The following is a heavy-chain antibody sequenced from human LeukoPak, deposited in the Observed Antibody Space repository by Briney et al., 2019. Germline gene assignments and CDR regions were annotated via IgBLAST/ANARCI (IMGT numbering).Heavy chain of an antibody. J-gene: IGHJ2*01. Sequence: GGSLRLSCAASGFTFSSYGMHWVRQAPGKGLAWVAVIWYDGSNKYYADSVKGRFTISRDNSKNTLYLQMNSLRAEDTAVYYCARGAHSYSSGWALWYFDLWGRGTLVTVSS. CDR1: GFTFSSYG. V-gene: IGHV3-33*01. CDR2: IWYDGSNK. CDR3: ARGAHSYSSGWALWYFDL. D-gene: IGHD6-19*01.